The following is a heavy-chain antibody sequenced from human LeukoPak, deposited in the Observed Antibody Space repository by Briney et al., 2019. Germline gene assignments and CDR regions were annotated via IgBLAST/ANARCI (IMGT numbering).Heavy chain of an antibody. V-gene: IGHV4-34*01. J-gene: IGHJ5*02. D-gene: IGHD3-22*01. CDR1: GGSFSGYY. CDR2: INHSGST. Sequence: SETLSLTCAVYGGSFSGYYWSWIRQPPGKGLEWIGEINHSGSTNYNPSLKSRVTISVDTSKNQFSLKLSSVTAADTAVYYCAXXXXXTMIVVVISVWFDPWGQGTLVTVSS. CDR3: AXXXXXTMIVVVISVWFDP.